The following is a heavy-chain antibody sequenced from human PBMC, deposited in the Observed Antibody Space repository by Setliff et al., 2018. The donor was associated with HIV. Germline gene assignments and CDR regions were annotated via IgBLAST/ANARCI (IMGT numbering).Heavy chain of an antibody. Sequence: GESLKISCAASGFSLTTYGMHWVRQTPGKGLEWVAFIQHDENNKYYAGSVKGRFTISRDTSKNPLYLQMNSLTTDDTALYYCAKELEEGLWVGDHYFYYGMDVWGQGTLVTVS. D-gene: IGHD3-10*01. CDR2: IQHDENNK. CDR1: GFSLTTYG. CDR3: AKELEEGLWVGDHYFYYGMDV. V-gene: IGHV3-30*02. J-gene: IGHJ6*02.